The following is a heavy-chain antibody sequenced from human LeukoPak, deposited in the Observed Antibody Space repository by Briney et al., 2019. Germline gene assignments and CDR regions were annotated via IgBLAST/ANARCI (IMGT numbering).Heavy chain of an antibody. J-gene: IGHJ4*02. Sequence: GRSLRLSCAASGFTFSSYWMTWVRQAPGKGLEWVANIKQDGSEKFYVDSVKGRFTISRDNAKNSLYLQMNSLRADDTAVYYCAREDSVSDYWGQGTLVTVSS. D-gene: IGHD5-18*01. CDR2: IKQDGSEK. CDR1: GFTFSSYW. CDR3: AREDSVSDY. V-gene: IGHV3-7*01.